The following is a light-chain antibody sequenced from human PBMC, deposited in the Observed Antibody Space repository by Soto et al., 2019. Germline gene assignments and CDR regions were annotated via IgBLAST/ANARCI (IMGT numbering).Light chain of an antibody. CDR2: SAS. V-gene: IGKV3-20*01. CDR3: HHYGSSLPDT. Sequence: VLTQSPGTLSLSPGERGTLSCRASQSIRSNCVAWYQQKPGQAPRLLIFSASKRATGIPDRFSGSASGTAGFNDSGSGTDFTLTTSRLVPEDVAVDYCHHYGSSLPDTFGQGTKLEIK. J-gene: IGKJ2*01. CDR1: QSIRSNC.